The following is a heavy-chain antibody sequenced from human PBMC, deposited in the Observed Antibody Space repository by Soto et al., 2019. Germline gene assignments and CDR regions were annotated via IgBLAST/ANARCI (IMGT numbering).Heavy chain of an antibody. Sequence: QVQLDQSGAEVKKPGASVKVSCRASGYTLSHNYMHWVRQAPGQGLEWVGLINPRGGNTEYAQRFQGRVTMTGDTSTSTVYMELSSLSSDDTAVYYCARGEVTSSGWLVDFGGEGNVRTYSS. CDR2: INPRGGNT. CDR3: ARGEVTSSGWLVDF. D-gene: IGHD6-19*01. CDR1: GYTLSHNY. V-gene: IGHV1-46*03. J-gene: IGHJ4*02.